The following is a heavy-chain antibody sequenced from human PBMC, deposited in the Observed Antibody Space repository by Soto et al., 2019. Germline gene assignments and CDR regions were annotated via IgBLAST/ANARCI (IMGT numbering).Heavy chain of an antibody. CDR1: GYTFTSYG. V-gene: IGHV1-18*01. CDR3: ARVLSPIQRAGPYYYYYMDV. Sequence: QVQLVQSGAEVKKPGASVKVSCKASGYTFTSYGISWVRQAPGQGLEWMGWISAYNGNTNYAQMLQGRVTMTTDTSTSTAYMELRSLRSDDTAVYYCARVLSPIQRAGPYYYYYMDVWGKGTTVTVSS. CDR2: ISAYNGNT. D-gene: IGHD1-1*01. J-gene: IGHJ6*03.